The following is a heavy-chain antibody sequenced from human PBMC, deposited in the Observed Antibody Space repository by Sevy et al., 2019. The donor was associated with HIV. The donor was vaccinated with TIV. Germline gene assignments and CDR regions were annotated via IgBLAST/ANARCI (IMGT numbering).Heavy chain of an antibody. CDR1: GYSFTNYW. J-gene: IGHJ6*02. V-gene: IGHV5-51*01. CDR3: ARQRTISHDGMDV. Sequence: GESLKISCKGSGYSFTNYWIGWVRQMPGKGLESMGIIYPGDSDTRYSPSFEGQVTISADKSINTAYLQWSSLKASDTAMYFCARQRTISHDGMDVWGQGTTVTVSS. CDR2: IYPGDSDT.